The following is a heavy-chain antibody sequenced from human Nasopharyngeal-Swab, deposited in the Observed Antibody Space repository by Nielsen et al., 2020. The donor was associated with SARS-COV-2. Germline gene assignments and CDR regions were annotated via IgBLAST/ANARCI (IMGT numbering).Heavy chain of an antibody. CDR1: GYTFTSYA. CDR3: AREEGITIFGVPIGFGYYGMDV. J-gene: IGHJ6*02. Sequence: ASVKVSCKASGYTFTSYAMNWVRQAPGQGLEWMGWNNTNTGNPTYAQGFTGRFVFSLDTSVSTAYLQISSLKAEDTAVYYCAREEGITIFGVPIGFGYYGMDVWGQVTTVTVSS. D-gene: IGHD3-3*01. CDR2: NNTNTGNP. V-gene: IGHV7-4-1*02.